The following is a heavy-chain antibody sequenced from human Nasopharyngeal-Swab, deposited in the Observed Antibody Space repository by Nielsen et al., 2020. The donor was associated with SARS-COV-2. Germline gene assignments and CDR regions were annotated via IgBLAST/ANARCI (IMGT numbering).Heavy chain of an antibody. D-gene: IGHD6-6*01. V-gene: IGHV1-8*01. CDR3: ARDLFVSAYYFDY. CDR2: MNPNSGNT. J-gene: IGHJ4*02. CDR1: GYTFTSYD. Sequence: ASVQVSCNASGYTFTSYDINWVRQATGQELEWMGWMNPNSGNTGYAQKFQGRVTMTRNTSISTAYMELSSLRSEDTAVYYCARDLFVSAYYFDYWGQGTLVTVSS.